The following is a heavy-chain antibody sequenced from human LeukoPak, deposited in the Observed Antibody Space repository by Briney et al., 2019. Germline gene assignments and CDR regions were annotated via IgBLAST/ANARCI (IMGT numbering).Heavy chain of an antibody. CDR3: ARDIGDGYNDY. CDR1: GGSFSGYY. D-gene: IGHD5-24*01. J-gene: IGHJ4*02. Sequence: PSETLSLTCAVYGGSFSGYYWSWIRQPPGKGLEWIGEINHSGSTNYNPSLKSRVTISVDTSKNQFSLKLSSVTAADTAVYYCARDIGDGYNDYWGQGTLVTVSS. CDR2: INHSGST. V-gene: IGHV4-34*01.